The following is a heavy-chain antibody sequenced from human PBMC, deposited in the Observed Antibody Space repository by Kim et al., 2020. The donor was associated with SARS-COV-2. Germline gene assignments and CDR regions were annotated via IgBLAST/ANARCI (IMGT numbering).Heavy chain of an antibody. J-gene: IGHJ4*02. CDR3: ARQWTFSSGWWTLDY. D-gene: IGHD6-19*01. CDR1: GGSISDFH. Sequence: SETLSLTCTVSGGSISDFHWSWIRQPPGKGLEWIGYIYYSGSTNYNPSLKSRVTISVDMSKNHFSLKLTSVTAADTAFYYCARQWTFSSGWWTLDYWGRGTLVTVSS. V-gene: IGHV4-59*08. CDR2: IYYSGST.